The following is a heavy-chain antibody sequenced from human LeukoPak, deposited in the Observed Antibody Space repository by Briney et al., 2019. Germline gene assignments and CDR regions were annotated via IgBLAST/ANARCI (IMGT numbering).Heavy chain of an antibody. CDR1: GGSISSYY. J-gene: IGHJ5*02. D-gene: IGHD1-20*01. Sequence: PSETLSLTCTVSGGSISSYYWSWIRQPPGKGLEWIGEINHSGSTNYNPSLKSRVTISVDTSKNQFSLKLSSVTAADTAVYYCARSWDNWNVVGIDAWGQGTLVTVSS. V-gene: IGHV4-34*01. CDR3: ARSWDNWNVVGIDA. CDR2: INHSGST.